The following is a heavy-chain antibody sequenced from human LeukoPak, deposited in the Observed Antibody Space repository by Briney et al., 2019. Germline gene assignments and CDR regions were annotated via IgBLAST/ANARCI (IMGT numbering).Heavy chain of an antibody. V-gene: IGHV3-23*01. J-gene: IGHJ4*02. D-gene: IGHD2-15*01. CDR2: ISGSGGST. CDR1: GFTFSSYA. CDR3: AKDAIAATGKYYFDY. Sequence: GGSLRLSCAASGFTFSSYAMSWVRQAPGKGLEWVSAISGSGGSTYYADSVKGRFTIYRDNSKNTLYLQMNSLRAEDTAVYYCAKDAIAATGKYYFDYWGQGTLVTVSS.